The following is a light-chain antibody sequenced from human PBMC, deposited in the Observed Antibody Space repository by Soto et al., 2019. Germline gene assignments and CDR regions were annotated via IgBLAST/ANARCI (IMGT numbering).Light chain of an antibody. CDR1: QGVTTN. V-gene: IGKV3-15*01. CDR2: DVS. Sequence: EIVMTQSPGTLSVSPGERATLSCRAGQGVTTNFAWYQQKSGQSPRLLIYDVSIRATGVPARFSGTGSETDFTLTLSGLQSEDSAVYFCQQYNNWPFSFGQGTRLEIK. J-gene: IGKJ5*01. CDR3: QQYNNWPFS.